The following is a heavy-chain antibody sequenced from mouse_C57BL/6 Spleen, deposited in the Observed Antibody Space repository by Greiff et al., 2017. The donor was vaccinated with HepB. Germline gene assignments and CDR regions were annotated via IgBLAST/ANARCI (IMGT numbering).Heavy chain of an antibody. CDR2: IDTSDSYT. Sequence: QVQLQQPGAELVMPGASVKLSCKASGYTFTSYWMHWVKQRPGQGLEWIGAIDTSDSYTNYNQKFKGKSTLTVDKSSSTAYMQLSSLTSEDSAVYYCASNLYFDYWGQSTTLTVSS. CDR3: ASNLYFDY. D-gene: IGHD1-3*01. V-gene: IGHV1-69*01. J-gene: IGHJ2*01. CDR1: GYTFTSYW.